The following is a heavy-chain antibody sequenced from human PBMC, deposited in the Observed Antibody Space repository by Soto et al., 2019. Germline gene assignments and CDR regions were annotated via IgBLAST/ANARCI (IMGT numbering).Heavy chain of an antibody. V-gene: IGHV3-74*01. CDR3: ARGYSSGPDY. D-gene: IGHD6-19*01. Sequence: EVQLVESGGGLVQPGGSLRLSCAASGFTFRDHWMHWVRQAPGKGLVWVSRINSDGSTTTCADSVKGRFTISRDNAKSTLYLQLNSLRAEDTALYYCARGYSSGPDYWGQGTLVTVSS. CDR2: INSDGSTT. J-gene: IGHJ4*02. CDR1: GFTFRDHW.